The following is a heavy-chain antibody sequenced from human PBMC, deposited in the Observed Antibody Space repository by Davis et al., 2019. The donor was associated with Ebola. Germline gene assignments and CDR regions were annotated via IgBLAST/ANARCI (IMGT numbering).Heavy chain of an antibody. CDR3: ARVVVAAFDY. D-gene: IGHD2-15*01. Sequence: GESLKISCAASGFTFSSYAMHWVRQAPGKGLEWAAVISYDGSNKYYADSVKGRFTISRDNSKNTLYLQMNSLRAEDTAVYYCARVVVAAFDYWVQGTLVTVSS. CDR1: GFTFSSYA. J-gene: IGHJ4*02. V-gene: IGHV3-30-3*01. CDR2: ISYDGSNK.